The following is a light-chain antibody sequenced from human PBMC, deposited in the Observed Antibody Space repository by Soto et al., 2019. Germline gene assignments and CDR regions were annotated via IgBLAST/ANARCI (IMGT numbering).Light chain of an antibody. J-gene: IGKJ3*01. CDR1: QSVNTY. Sequence: EIVLTQSPATVSLSPGERATLSCRASQSVNTYLAWYQQKPGQAPRLLIYDAFHRATGIPARFSGSGSGTDFTLTISSLEPEDFAVYYCQERSNWPPRFTFGPGTKVDLK. CDR3: QERSNWPPRFT. CDR2: DAF. V-gene: IGKV3-11*01.